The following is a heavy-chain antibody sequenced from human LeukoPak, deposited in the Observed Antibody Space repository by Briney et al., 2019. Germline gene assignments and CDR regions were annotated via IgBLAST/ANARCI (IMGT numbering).Heavy chain of an antibody. CDR2: INEDGSRK. Sequence: GGSLRLSCEVAGFTSSSHWMTWVRQAPGKGLEWVANINEDGSRKNYVDSVKGRFTISRDNAKNSVYLNMSSLRVEDTAFYYCARVTFHDFWSGNNWFDSWGQGTLVTVSS. CDR1: GFTSSSHW. CDR3: ARVTFHDFWSGNNWFDS. V-gene: IGHV3-7*01. J-gene: IGHJ5*01. D-gene: IGHD3-3*01.